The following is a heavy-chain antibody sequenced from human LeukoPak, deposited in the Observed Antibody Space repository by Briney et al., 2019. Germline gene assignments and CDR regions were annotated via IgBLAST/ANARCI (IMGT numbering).Heavy chain of an antibody. CDR3: ARVYSRHYSSSWYWRDYYYYMDV. D-gene: IGHD6-13*01. Sequence: KSSETLSLTCTVSGGSISSSSYYWGWLRQPPGKGLEWIGSIYYSGSTYYNPSLKSRVTISVDTSKNQFSLKLSSVTAADTAVYYCARVYSRHYSSSWYWRDYYYYMDVWGKGTTVTVSS. CDR1: GGSISSSSYY. J-gene: IGHJ6*03. CDR2: IYYSGST. V-gene: IGHV4-39*07.